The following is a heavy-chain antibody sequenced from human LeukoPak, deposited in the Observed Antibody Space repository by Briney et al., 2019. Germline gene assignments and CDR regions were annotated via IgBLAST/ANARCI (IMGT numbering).Heavy chain of an antibody. D-gene: IGHD3-22*01. CDR1: GYTFTSYG. Sequence: ASVKVSCKASGYTFTSYGISWVRQAPGQGLEWMGWISAYNGNTNYAQKLQGRVTMTTDTSTSTAYMELRSLRSDDTAVYYCARSKLYDSSGYFDYWGQGTLVTVSS. CDR2: ISAYNGNT. CDR3: ARSKLYDSSGYFDY. J-gene: IGHJ4*02. V-gene: IGHV1-18*01.